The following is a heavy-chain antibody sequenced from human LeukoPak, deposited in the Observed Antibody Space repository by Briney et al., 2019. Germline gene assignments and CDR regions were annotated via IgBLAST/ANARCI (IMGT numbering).Heavy chain of an antibody. V-gene: IGHV3-33*01. D-gene: IGHD3-10*01. CDR2: IWYDGSNK. CDR1: GFTFSSYG. J-gene: IGHJ4*02. CDR3: ARDFRGGGYFDY. Sequence: GRPLRLSCAASGFTFSSYGMHWVRQAPGKGLEWVAVIWYDGSNKYYADSVKGRFTISRDNSKNTLYLQMNSLRAEDTAVYYCARDFRGGGYFDYWGQGTLVTVSS.